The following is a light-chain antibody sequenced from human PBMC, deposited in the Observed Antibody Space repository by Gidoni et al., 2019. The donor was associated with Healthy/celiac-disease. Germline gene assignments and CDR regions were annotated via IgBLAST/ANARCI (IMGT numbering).Light chain of an antibody. Sequence: DFQMTQSPSSLSASVGDRVTITCRASQSISSYLNWYQQKPGKAPKLLIYAASSLQSGVPSRCSGSGSGTDFTLTISSLQPEDFATYYCQQSYSTPLTFGGGTKVEIK. CDR2: AAS. J-gene: IGKJ4*01. CDR1: QSISSY. V-gene: IGKV1-39*01. CDR3: QQSYSTPLT.